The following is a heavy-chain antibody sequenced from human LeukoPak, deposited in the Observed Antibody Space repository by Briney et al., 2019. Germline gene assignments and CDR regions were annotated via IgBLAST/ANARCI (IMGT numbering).Heavy chain of an antibody. CDR2: IYYSGST. J-gene: IGHJ4*02. Sequence: SETLSLTCTVSGDSLSTSNYYWGWIRQHPGKGLEWIGYIYYSGSTYYNPSLKSRVTISVDTSKNQFSLKLSSVTAADTAVYYCARVVPYGYYFDYWGQGTLVTVSS. CDR3: ARVVPYGYYFDY. V-gene: IGHV4-31*03. CDR1: GDSLSTSNYY. D-gene: IGHD4-17*01.